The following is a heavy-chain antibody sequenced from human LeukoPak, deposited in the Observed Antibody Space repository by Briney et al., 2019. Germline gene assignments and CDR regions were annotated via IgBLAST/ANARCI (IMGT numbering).Heavy chain of an antibody. Sequence: GASVKVSCKASGYTFTSYGISWVRQAPGQGLEWMGWISAYNGNTNYAQKLQGRVTMTTDTSTSTAYMELRSLRSDDTAVYYCARARGYYDSSGYSGYWGQGTLVTVSS. J-gene: IGHJ4*02. CDR3: ARARGYYDSSGYSGY. CDR1: GYTFTSYG. V-gene: IGHV1-18*01. D-gene: IGHD3-22*01. CDR2: ISAYNGNT.